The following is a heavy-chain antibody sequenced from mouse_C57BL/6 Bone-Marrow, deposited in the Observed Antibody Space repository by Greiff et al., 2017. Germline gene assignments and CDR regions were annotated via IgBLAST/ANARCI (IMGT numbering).Heavy chain of an antibody. CDR3: ARGNNWDGWYFDV. V-gene: IGHV1-85*01. CDR1: GYTFTSYD. CDR2: IYPRDGSP. Sequence: QVQLQQSGPELVKPGASVKLSCKASGYTFTSYDINWVKPRPGQGLEWIGWIYPRDGSPKYNEKFKGKATLTVDTSSSTAYMELHSLTSEDSAVXCCARGNNWDGWYFDVWGTGTTVTVSS. D-gene: IGHD4-1*01. J-gene: IGHJ1*03.